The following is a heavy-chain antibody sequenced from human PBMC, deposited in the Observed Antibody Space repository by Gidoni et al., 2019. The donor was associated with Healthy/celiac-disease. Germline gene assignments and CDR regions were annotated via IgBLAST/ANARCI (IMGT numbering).Heavy chain of an antibody. CDR2: INPTSGGT. D-gene: IGHD6-19*01. J-gene: IGHJ5*02. Sequence: QVHLVQSGAAVTKPGASVKVSCKASGYSFTGYYMHWVRQAPGQGLEWIGWINPTSGGTNYAQKFQGWVTMTRDTSISTAYMELSRLRSDDTAVYYCARVLPGYSSGWDTWGQGTLVTVSS. V-gene: IGHV1-2*04. CDR1: GYSFTGYY. CDR3: ARVLPGYSSGWDT.